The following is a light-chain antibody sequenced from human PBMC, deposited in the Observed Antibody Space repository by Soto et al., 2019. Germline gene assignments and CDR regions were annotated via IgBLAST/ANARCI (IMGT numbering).Light chain of an antibody. Sequence: QSALTQPASVSGSPGQSITISCTGTSSDVDGYNSVSWYQQRPGKAPKLMIYDVNNRPSGVSNRFSGSKSGNTASLTISGLQAEEEADYYCSSYTNSSTLFGTGTKVTVL. CDR2: DVN. CDR1: SSDVDGYNS. J-gene: IGLJ1*01. CDR3: SSYTNSSTL. V-gene: IGLV2-14*01.